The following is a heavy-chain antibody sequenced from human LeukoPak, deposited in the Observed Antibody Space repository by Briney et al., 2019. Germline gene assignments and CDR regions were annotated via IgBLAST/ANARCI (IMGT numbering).Heavy chain of an antibody. V-gene: IGHV4-59*08. J-gene: IGHJ4*02. CDR1: GGSISSYY. D-gene: IGHD2-21*01. CDR3: ARISYDLDY. Sequence: PSETLSLTCTVSGGSISSYYWSWIRQPPGKGLEWIGYIYYSGSTNYNPSPKSRVTISVDTSKNQFSLKLSSVTAADTAVYYCARISYDLDYWGQGTLVTVSS. CDR2: IYYSGST.